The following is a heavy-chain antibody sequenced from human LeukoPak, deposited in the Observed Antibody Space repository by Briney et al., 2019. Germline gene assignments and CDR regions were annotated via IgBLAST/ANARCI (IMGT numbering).Heavy chain of an antibody. V-gene: IGHV4-38-2*02. CDR3: ARDNPALLWFGEPLDY. Sequence: SETLSLTCTVSGGSISSYYWGWIRQPPGKGLEWIGSIYHSGSTYYNPSLKSRVTISVDTSKNQFSLKLSSVTAADTAVYYCARDNPALLWFGEPLDYWGQGTLVTVSS. J-gene: IGHJ4*02. CDR1: GGSISSYY. D-gene: IGHD3-10*01. CDR2: IYHSGST.